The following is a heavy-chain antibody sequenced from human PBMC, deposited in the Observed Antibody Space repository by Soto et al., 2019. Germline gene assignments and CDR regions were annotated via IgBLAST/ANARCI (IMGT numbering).Heavy chain of an antibody. Sequence: QVQLVQSGAEVNKPGASVKVSCKASGYTFTSYYMHWVRQAPGQVLEWMGIINPSGGTTSYAQECQGGVTKTRETSTSTVYMERSSLRSEGTAVYYCASQVVVGEVVAFDIWGQGTMVTVSS. V-gene: IGHV1-46*01. CDR1: GYTFTSYY. D-gene: IGHD2-15*01. CDR3: ASQVVVGEVVAFDI. CDR2: INPSGGTT. J-gene: IGHJ3*02.